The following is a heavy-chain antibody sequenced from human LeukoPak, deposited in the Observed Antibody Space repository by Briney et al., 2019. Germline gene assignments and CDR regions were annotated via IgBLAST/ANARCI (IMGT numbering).Heavy chain of an antibody. D-gene: IGHD2-8*01. Sequence: HAERSLRLSCAASAFTFSTYAMASVRQAPRKRLERVSSLNDVGGDAYYADSVKGRFTISRDNSKNTLCLQMHSLRAEDTAAYYCVKRPSESCANGGSYFESWGQGTLVTVSP. CDR2: LNDVGGDA. CDR1: AFTFSTYA. J-gene: IGHJ4*02. V-gene: IGHV3-23*01. CDR3: VKRPSESCANGGSYFES.